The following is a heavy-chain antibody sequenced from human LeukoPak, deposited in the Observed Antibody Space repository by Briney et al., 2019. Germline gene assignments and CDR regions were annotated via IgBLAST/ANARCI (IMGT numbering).Heavy chain of an antibody. D-gene: IGHD3-10*01. J-gene: IGHJ4*02. CDR3: ARSGELY. Sequence: GSLRLSCAASGFTFSSYWMHWIRQPPGKGLEWIGEINHSGSTNYNPSLKSRVTISVDTSKNQFSLKLSSVTAADTAVYYCARSGELYWGQGTLVTVSS. CDR1: GFTFSSYW. V-gene: IGHV4-34*01. CDR2: INHSGST.